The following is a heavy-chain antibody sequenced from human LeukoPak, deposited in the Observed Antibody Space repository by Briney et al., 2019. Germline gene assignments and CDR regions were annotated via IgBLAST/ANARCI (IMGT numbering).Heavy chain of an antibody. J-gene: IGHJ4*02. V-gene: IGHV3-21*01. CDR1: GFTFSSYS. D-gene: IGHD6-13*01. Sequence: GRSLRLSCAASGFTFSSYSMNWVRQAPGKGLEWVSSISSSSSYIYYADSVKGRFTISRDNAKNSLYLQMNSLRAEDTAVYYCARDWVFGFDYWGQGTLVTVSS. CDR2: ISSSSSYI. CDR3: ARDWVFGFDY.